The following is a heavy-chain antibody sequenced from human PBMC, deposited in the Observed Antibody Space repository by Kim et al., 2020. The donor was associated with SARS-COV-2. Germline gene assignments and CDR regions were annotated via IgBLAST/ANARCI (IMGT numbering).Heavy chain of an antibody. CDR3: ARGDTISSRPVRFDP. J-gene: IGHJ5*02. Sequence: KGRFTLSRDNATNSVYLEMNSLRAEDTAIYYCARGDTISSRPVRFDPWGQGTLVTVSS. V-gene: IGHV3-11*06. D-gene: IGHD3-3*02.